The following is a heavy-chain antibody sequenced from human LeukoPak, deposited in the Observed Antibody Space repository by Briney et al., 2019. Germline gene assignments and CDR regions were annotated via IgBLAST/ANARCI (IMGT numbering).Heavy chain of an antibody. CDR3: AGYWRGDYGDYYYYYGMDV. V-gene: IGHV3-11*01. Sequence: GGSLRLSCAASGFTFSDYFMSWLRQAPGKGLEWGSYISSSGSTIYYADSVKGRFTISRDNAKNSLYLQMNSLRAEDTAVYYCAGYWRGDYGDYYYYYGMDVWGQGTTVTVSS. CDR2: ISSSGSTI. J-gene: IGHJ6*02. D-gene: IGHD4-17*01. CDR1: GFTFSDYF.